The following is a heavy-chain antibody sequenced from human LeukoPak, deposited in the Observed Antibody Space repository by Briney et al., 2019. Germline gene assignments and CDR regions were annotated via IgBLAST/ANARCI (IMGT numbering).Heavy chain of an antibody. J-gene: IGHJ4*02. CDR3: ARGGEPDYFDY. V-gene: IGHV3-33*01. CDR1: GFTFSNYG. D-gene: IGHD2-21*01. CDR2: IWFDGSDK. Sequence: PGRSLRLSCAASGFTFSNYGMHWVRQAPGKGLEWVALIWFDGSDKYYADSVQGRFTISRDNSENTLSLQVSSLRAEVTAIYYCARGGEPDYFDYWGQGTLVTVSS.